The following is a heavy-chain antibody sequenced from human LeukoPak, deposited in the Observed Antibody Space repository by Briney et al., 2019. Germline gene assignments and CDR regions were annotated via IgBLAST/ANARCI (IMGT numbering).Heavy chain of an antibody. J-gene: IGHJ4*02. CDR2: FDPEDGET. V-gene: IGHV1-24*01. Sequence: ASVKVSCKVSGYTLTELSMHWVRQAPGKGLEWMGGFDPEDGETIYAQKFQGRVTMTEDTSTDTAYMELRSLRSDDTAVYYCARVGRYYYDSSGYYYPRPGYFDYWGQGTLVTVSS. D-gene: IGHD3-22*01. CDR1: GYTLTELS. CDR3: ARVGRYYYDSSGYYYPRPGYFDY.